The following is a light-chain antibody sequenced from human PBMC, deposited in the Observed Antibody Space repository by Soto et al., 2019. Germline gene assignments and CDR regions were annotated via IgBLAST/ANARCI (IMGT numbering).Light chain of an antibody. J-gene: IGLJ2*01. Sequence: QSVLTQPPSISAAPGHNITISCSGSTSNVGKNFVARYQQRPGTGPTVVIYDNYERPSGIPDRFSGSRSGTSATLTITGLQTGDEADYYCGAWDSGLSDMVFGGGTKLTVL. CDR3: GAWDSGLSDMV. CDR2: DNY. V-gene: IGLV1-51*01. CDR1: TSNVGKNF.